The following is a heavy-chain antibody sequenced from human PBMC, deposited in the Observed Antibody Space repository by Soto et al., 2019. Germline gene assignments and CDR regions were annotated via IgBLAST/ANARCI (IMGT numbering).Heavy chain of an antibody. CDR3: AGGFSNYYYYYGMDV. CDR2: IYYSGST. Sequence: PSETLSLTCTVSGGSISSGDYYWSWIRQPPGKGLEWIGYIYYSGSTYYNPSLKSRVTISVDTSKNQFSRKLSSVTAADTAVYYCAGGFSNYYYYYGMDVWGQGTTVTVSS. CDR1: GGSISSGDYY. J-gene: IGHJ6*02. V-gene: IGHV4-30-4*01.